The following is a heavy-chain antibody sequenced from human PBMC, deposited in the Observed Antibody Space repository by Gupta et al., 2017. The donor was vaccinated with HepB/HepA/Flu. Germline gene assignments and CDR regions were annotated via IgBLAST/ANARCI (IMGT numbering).Heavy chain of an antibody. Sequence: QVQLVESGGGVVQPGRSLRLSCAASGFTLSAYAMHWVRQAPGKGLEWVAIMSYDGSNKYYADSVRGRFTISRDNSKNTLYLQMNSLRAEDTAVHYCANVDAATLGAFDIWGQGTMVTVSS. V-gene: IGHV3-30-3*01. D-gene: IGHD5-18*01. J-gene: IGHJ3*02. CDR3: ANVDAATLGAFDI. CDR1: GFTLSAYA. CDR2: MSYDGSNK.